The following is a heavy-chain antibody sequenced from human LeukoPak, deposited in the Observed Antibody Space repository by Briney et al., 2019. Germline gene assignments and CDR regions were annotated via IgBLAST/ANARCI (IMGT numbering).Heavy chain of an antibody. CDR2: IHTSGAS. D-gene: IGHD1-26*01. CDR3: SRLGSYHDF. CDR1: GASISNYY. J-gene: IGHJ4*02. V-gene: IGHV4-4*09. Sequence: SETLSLTCTVSGASISNYYWSWIRQTPEKGLEWMGHIHTSGASRYYPSLESRLILSIDTSSNQLSFKPTSLTSADTACYFCSRLGSYHDFWGQGALVTVSS.